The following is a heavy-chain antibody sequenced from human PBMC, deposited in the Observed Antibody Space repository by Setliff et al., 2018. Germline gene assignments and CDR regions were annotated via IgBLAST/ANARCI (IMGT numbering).Heavy chain of an antibody. V-gene: IGHV1-18*01. Sequence: ASVKVSCKASGYTFTSYGISWVRQAPGQGLEWMGWISAYNGYTNYAQKLQGRVTITRNTSISTAYMELSSLRSEDTAVYYCARVKVIVGATPRTYYMDVWGKGTTVTVSS. CDR1: GYTFTSYG. CDR2: ISAYNGYT. D-gene: IGHD1-26*01. CDR3: ARVKVIVGATPRTYYMDV. J-gene: IGHJ6*03.